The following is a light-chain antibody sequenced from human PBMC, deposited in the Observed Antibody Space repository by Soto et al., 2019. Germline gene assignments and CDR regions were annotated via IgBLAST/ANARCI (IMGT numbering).Light chain of an antibody. V-gene: IGKV3-15*01. CDR3: HQYNNWLWT. CDR2: GAS. Sequence: EIVMTQSPATLSVSPGERATLSCRASQSVNSNLVWYQQKPGQAPRLLIYGASTRATGIPGRFSGSGYGTEFTITISSLQSEDFAVYYCHQYNNWLWTFGQGTKVEIK. CDR1: QSVNSN. J-gene: IGKJ1*01.